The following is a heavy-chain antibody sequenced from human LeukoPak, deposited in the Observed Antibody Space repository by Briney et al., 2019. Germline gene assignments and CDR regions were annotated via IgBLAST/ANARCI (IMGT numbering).Heavy chain of an antibody. V-gene: IGHV1-24*01. J-gene: IGHJ4*02. CDR1: GYTFTGYY. Sequence: ASVKVSCKASGYTFTGYYMHWVRQAPGKGLEWMGGFDPEDGETIYAQKFQGRVTMTEDTSTDTAYMELSSLRSEDTAVYYCATDLFTWELPRDYWGQGTLVTVSS. CDR3: ATDLFTWELPRDY. CDR2: FDPEDGET. D-gene: IGHD1-26*01.